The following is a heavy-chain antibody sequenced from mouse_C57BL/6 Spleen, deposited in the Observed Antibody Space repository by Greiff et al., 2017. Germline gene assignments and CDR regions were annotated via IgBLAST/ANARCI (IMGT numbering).Heavy chain of an antibody. V-gene: IGHV1-42*01. J-gene: IGHJ1*03. CDR2: INPSTGGT. CDR3: ARRGSPYWYFDF. Sequence: VQLKESGPELVKPGASVKISCKASGYSFTGYYMNWVKQSPEKSLEWIGEINPSTGGTTYNQKFKATATLTVDKSSSTAYMQLKSLTSEDSAVYYCARRGSPYWYFDFWGTGTTVTVSS. CDR1: GYSFTGYY.